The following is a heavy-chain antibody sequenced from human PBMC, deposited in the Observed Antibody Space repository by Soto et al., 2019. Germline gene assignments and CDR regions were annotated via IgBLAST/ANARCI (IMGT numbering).Heavy chain of an antibody. CDR3: AKPFQTRGHYYDIWFFDV. Sequence: PGGALRLSCAASGFTFNGYGMHWVRQAPGKGLEWVAVISYNGRTEYYADSVKGRFTISRDNSKNTLYLQMDSLRAEDAAVYYCAKPFQTRGHYYDIWFFDVWGRGTLVTVSS. D-gene: IGHD3-22*01. V-gene: IGHV3-30*18. CDR1: GFTFNGYG. CDR2: ISYNGRTE. J-gene: IGHJ2*01.